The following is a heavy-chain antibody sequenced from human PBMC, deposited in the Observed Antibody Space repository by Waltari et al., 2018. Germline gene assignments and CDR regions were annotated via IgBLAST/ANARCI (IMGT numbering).Heavy chain of an antibody. CDR1: RGSLPGYC. Sequence: QVQLQQWGAGLLKPPESLSLTCAVSRGSLPGYCVKSLRNSPGKALESIGPFDYRENTNYNPSFTSRVTISLAKSRNQFSLSLTSVTATDTAVYYCARSGRRVGGLKRSATANTTPEYWGQGALVTVSS. CDR3: ARSGRRVGGLKRSATANTTPEY. V-gene: IGHV4-34*02. D-gene: IGHD1-26*01. J-gene: IGHJ4*02. CDR2: FDYRENT.